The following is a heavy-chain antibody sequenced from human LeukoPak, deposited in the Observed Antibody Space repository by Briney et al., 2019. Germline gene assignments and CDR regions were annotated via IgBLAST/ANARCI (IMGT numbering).Heavy chain of an antibody. CDR2: VNPNSGGT. CDR3: ARATKLVPFDY. Sequence: ASVKVSCKASGYTFTGYYMHWVRQAPGQGLEWMGRVNPNSGGTNYAQKFQGRVTMTRDTYISTAYMELSRLRSDDTAVYYCARATKLVPFDYWGQGTLVTVSS. D-gene: IGHD2-2*01. V-gene: IGHV1-2*06. CDR1: GYTFTGYY. J-gene: IGHJ4*02.